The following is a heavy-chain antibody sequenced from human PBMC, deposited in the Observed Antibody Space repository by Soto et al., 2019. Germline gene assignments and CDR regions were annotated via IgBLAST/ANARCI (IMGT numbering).Heavy chain of an antibody. CDR2: MYPSGSR. Sequence: QVQLQESGPGLVKPSETLSLTCAVSGGSISSPNWWSWYRQPPGKGLEWIGEMYPSGSRKRNPSLNSRVTISLDKSKTHFSLKLTSLTAADTAMYYCAREGFDHRTDYWGQGIPVTVSS. V-gene: IGHV4-4*02. CDR1: GGSISSPNW. J-gene: IGHJ4*02. CDR3: AREGFDHRTDY.